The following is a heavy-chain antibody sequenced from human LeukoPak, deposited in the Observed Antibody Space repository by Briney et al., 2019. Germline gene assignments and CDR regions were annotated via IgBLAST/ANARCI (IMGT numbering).Heavy chain of an antibody. CDR2: INPNSGGT. V-gene: IGHV1-2*02. Sequence: ASVKVSCKASGYTFTGYYMHWVRQAPGQGLEWMGWINPNSGGTNYAQKFQGRVTMTRDTSISTAYMELSRLRSDDTAVYYCARWTGDSTVTGFGYWGQGTLVTVSS. D-gene: IGHD4-17*01. J-gene: IGHJ4*02. CDR3: ARWTGDSTVTGFGY. CDR1: GYTFTGYY.